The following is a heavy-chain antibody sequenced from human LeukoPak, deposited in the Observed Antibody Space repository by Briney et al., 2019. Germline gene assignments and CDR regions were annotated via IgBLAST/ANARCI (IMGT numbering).Heavy chain of an antibody. D-gene: IGHD2-15*01. V-gene: IGHV4-61*02. CDR3: ARGVSNCSGGSCYSFDY. CDR1: GGSISSGSYY. J-gene: IGHJ4*02. CDR2: IYTSGST. Sequence: SQTLSLTCTVSGGSISSGSYYWSRIRQPAGKGLEWIGRIYTSGSTNYNPSLKSRVTISVDTSKNQFSLKLSSVTAADTAVYYCARGVSNCSGGSCYSFDYWGQGTLVTVSS.